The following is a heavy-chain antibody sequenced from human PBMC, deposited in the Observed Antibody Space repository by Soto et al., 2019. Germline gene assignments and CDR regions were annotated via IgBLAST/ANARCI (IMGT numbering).Heavy chain of an antibody. J-gene: IGHJ5*02. CDR2: IIPIFGTA. V-gene: IGHV1-69*13. D-gene: IGHD3-3*01. CDR3: ARGPVLRFLEWLFGWFDP. Sequence: SVKVSCKASGGTFSSYAISWVRQAPGQGLEWMGGIIPIFGTANYAQKFQGRVTITADESASTAYMELSSLRSEDTAVYYCARGPVLRFLEWLFGWFDPWGQGTLVTVSS. CDR1: GGTFSSYA.